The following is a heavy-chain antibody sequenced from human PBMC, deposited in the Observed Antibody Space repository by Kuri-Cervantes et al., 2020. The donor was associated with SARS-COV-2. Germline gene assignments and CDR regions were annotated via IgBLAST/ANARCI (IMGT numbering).Heavy chain of an antibody. CDR2: ISGSGGST. CDR3: AREGVVANDAFDI. CDR1: GFTFSSYA. V-gene: IGHV3-23*01. Sequence: GESLKISCAASGFTFSSYAMSWVRQAPGKGLEWVSAISGSGGSTYYADSVKGRFTISRDNAKNSLYLQMNSLRAEDTAVYYCAREGVVANDAFDIWGQGTMVTVSS. J-gene: IGHJ3*02. D-gene: IGHD2-21*01.